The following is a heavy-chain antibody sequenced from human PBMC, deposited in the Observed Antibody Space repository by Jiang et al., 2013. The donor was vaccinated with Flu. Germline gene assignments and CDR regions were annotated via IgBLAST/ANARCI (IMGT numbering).Heavy chain of an antibody. CDR2: INTNTGNP. CDR3: ATPLFMVRGAYYYYYGMDV. D-gene: IGHD3-10*01. V-gene: IGHV7-4-1*02. J-gene: IGHJ6*02. Sequence: QSGSELKKPGASVKVSCKASGYTFTSYAMNWVRQAPGQGLEWMGWINTNTGNPTYAQGFTGRFVFSLDTSVSTAYLQISSLKAEDTAVYYCATPLFMVRGAYYYYYGMDVWGQGTTVTVSS. CDR1: GYTFTSYA.